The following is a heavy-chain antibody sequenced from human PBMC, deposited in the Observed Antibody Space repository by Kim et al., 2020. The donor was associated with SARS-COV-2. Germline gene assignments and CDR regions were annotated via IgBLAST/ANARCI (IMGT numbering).Heavy chain of an antibody. V-gene: IGHV3-23*01. CDR2: ISGSGGST. D-gene: IGHD2-15*01. CDR1: GFTFSSYA. J-gene: IGHJ1*01. Sequence: GGSLRLSCAASGFTFSSYAMRWVRQAPGKGLEWVSAISGSGGSTYYADSVKGRFTISRDNSKNMLYLQMNSLRAEDTAVYYCAKDKGGNGYCSGGSCYGWGQGTLVTVSS. CDR3: AKDKGGNGYCSGGSCYG.